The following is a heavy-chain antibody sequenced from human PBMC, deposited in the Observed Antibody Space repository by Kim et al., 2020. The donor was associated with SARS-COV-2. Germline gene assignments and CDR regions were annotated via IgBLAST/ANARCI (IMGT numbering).Heavy chain of an antibody. D-gene: IGHD1-1*01. J-gene: IGHJ4*02. V-gene: IGHV3-11*01. Sequence: SVKGRFTISRDKDKNTLYLQMNSLTVDDAAVYYCARDRGGSSTDPYHYDYWGRGALVVVSS. CDR3: ARDRGGSSTDPYHYDY.